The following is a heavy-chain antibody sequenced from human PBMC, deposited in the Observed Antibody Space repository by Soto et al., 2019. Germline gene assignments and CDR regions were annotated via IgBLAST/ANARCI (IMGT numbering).Heavy chain of an antibody. CDR1: GGSSSSYY. CDR2: IYYSGTT. D-gene: IGHD5-12*01. J-gene: IGHJ4*02. Sequence: SETLSLTCTGSGGSSSSYYWSWIRPPPGKGLEWMGYIYYSGTTNYNPSLKSRVTITGDENKNQFSLKLSSVTAADKTVYYWGRERESCNDYLLDNRGQETLVT. V-gene: IGHV4-59*01. CDR3: GRERESCNDYLLDN.